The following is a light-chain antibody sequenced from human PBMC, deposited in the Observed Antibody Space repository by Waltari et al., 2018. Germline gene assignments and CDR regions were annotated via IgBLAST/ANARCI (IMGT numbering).Light chain of an antibody. CDR1: QLGNTY. V-gene: IGLV3-1*01. CDR3: QAWDTISAG. Sequence: SYELTQPPSVSVSPGQTASTTFSGYQLGNTYFSWYQQKPGQSPVLIIYQDTKRPSGIPERLSGSNSGNTATLTISGTQVMDEGDYYCQAWDTISAGLGGGTKLTVL. CDR2: QDT. J-gene: IGLJ2*01.